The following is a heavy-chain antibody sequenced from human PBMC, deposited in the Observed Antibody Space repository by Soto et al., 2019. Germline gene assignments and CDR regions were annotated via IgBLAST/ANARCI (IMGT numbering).Heavy chain of an antibody. V-gene: IGHV1-69*02. CDR1: GGTFASYT. CDR2: IIPILGIA. CDR3: AIAPESRNHASPVY. D-gene: IGHD1-1*01. J-gene: IGHJ4*02. Sequence: SVKVSCKAFGGTFASYTINWVRQAPGQGLEWMGRIIPILGIANYAQKYQGRVTITADKSTNTAYMELSSLRSEDTAVYYCAIAPESRNHASPVYRGQGILVSGST.